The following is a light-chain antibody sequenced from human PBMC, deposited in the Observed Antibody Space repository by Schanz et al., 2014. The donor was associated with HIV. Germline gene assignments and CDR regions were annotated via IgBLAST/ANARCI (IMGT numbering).Light chain of an antibody. CDR1: QSVSSY. J-gene: IGKJ2*02. V-gene: IGKV3-20*01. CDR2: GAS. Sequence: EIVLTQSPATLSLSPGERATLTCRASQSVSSYLAWYQKKPGQAPRLVIYGASTRATGIPDRFSGSGSGTDFTLTISRLEPEDFAVYYCQQYSYSPRTFGQGTKLEVK. CDR3: QQYSYSPRT.